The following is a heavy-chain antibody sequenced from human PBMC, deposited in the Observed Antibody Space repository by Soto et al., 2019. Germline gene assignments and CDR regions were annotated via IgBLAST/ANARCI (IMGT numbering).Heavy chain of an antibody. CDR2: INAGNGNT. CDR1: GYTFTSYA. Sequence: ASVKVSCKASGYTFTSYAMHWVRQAPGQRLEWMGWINAGNGNTKYSQKFQGRVTITRDTSASTAYMELNSLRAEDTAVYYCARTIGGWLGELLHYYFDYWGQGTLVTVSS. CDR3: ARTIGGWLGELLHYYFDY. V-gene: IGHV1-3*01. J-gene: IGHJ4*02. D-gene: IGHD3-10*01.